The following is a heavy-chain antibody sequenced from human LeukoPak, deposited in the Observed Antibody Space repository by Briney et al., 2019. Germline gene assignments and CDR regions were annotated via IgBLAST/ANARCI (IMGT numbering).Heavy chain of an antibody. CDR2: IYPGDSAT. D-gene: IGHD3-16*01. Sequence: GESLKISCKGFGYSFTNYWIAWVRQMPGKGLEWMGIIYPGDSATRYSPSFQGQVTISADKSISTAYLQWSSLKASDTAMYYCARYPRGEGFDYWGQGTLVTVSS. CDR3: ARYPRGEGFDY. CDR1: GYSFTNYW. V-gene: IGHV5-51*01. J-gene: IGHJ4*02.